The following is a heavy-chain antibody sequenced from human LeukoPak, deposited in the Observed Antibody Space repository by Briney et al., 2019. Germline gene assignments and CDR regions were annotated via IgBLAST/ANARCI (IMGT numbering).Heavy chain of an antibody. D-gene: IGHD3-22*01. CDR1: GGSISSSSYY. Sequence: SETLSLTCTVSGGSISSSSYYWGWIRQPPGRGLEWIGSIYYSGSTYYNPSLKSRVTISVDTSKNQFSLKLSSVTAADTAVYYCARYYYDRSGYSSSDYWGQGTLVTVSS. V-gene: IGHV4-39*01. J-gene: IGHJ4*02. CDR2: IYYSGST. CDR3: ARYYYDRSGYSSSDY.